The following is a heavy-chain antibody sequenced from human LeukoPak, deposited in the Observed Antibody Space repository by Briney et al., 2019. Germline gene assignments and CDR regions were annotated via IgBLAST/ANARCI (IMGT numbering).Heavy chain of an antibody. CDR1: GYTFTGYY. V-gene: IGHV1-2*02. CDR3: AREMGLVVPAAYYYYYYGMDV. CDR2: INPNSGGT. D-gene: IGHD2-2*01. Sequence: GASVKVSCKASGYTFTGYYMHWVRQAPGQGLEWMGWINPNSGGTNYAQKFQGRVTMTRDTSISTAYMELSRLRSDDTAVYYCAREMGLVVPAAYYYYYYGMDVRGQGTTVTVSS. J-gene: IGHJ6*02.